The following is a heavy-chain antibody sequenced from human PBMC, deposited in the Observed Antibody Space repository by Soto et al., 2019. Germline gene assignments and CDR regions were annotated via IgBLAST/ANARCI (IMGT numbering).Heavy chain of an antibody. CDR3: ARDPWAADY. V-gene: IGHV3-66*01. J-gene: IGHJ4*02. Sequence: EVQLVESGGGLVQPGGSLRLSCAASGFTVSTKYMSWVRQAPGKGLEWVSVIYSGGSTFYADSVRCRFTISRDNPKNTVNIQMNSLRAEDPAVYYCARDPWAADYWGQGTLVTVSS. D-gene: IGHD3-16*01. CDR1: GFTVSTKY. CDR2: IYSGGST.